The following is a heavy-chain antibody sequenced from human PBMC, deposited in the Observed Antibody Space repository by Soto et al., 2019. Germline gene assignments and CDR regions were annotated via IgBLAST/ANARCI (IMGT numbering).Heavy chain of an antibody. CDR1: GFTFSNAW. J-gene: IGHJ4*02. D-gene: IGHD6-6*01. V-gene: IGHV3-15*07. Sequence: EVQLVESGGGLVKPGGSLRLSCAASGFTFSNAWMNWVRQAPGKGLEGVGRIKSKTDGGTTDYAAPVKGRFTISRDDSKNTLYLQMNSLKTEDTAVYYCTTGKGSSPGEYYFDYWGQGTLVTVSS. CDR2: IKSKTDGGTT. CDR3: TTGKGSSPGEYYFDY.